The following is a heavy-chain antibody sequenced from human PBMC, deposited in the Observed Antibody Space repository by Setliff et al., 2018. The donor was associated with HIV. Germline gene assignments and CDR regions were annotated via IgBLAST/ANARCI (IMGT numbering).Heavy chain of an antibody. D-gene: IGHD3-16*02. V-gene: IGHV4-59*01. J-gene: IGHJ4*02. Sequence: SETLSLTCTVSGGSISSYYWSWIRQPPGKGLEWIGFIFISGSTDYNPSLKSRVSISVDTSKNQFSLKLSSVTAADTAVYYCARVPPLKAFGGVISLYYFDYWGQGTLVTVSS. CDR2: IFISGST. CDR1: GGSISSYY. CDR3: ARVPPLKAFGGVISLYYFDY.